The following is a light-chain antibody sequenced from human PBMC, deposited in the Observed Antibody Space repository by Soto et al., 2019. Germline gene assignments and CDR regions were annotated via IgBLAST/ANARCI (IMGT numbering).Light chain of an antibody. CDR1: QSVSSN. J-gene: IGKJ1*01. V-gene: IGKV3-15*01. CDR3: QQYNNSPRT. CDR2: GAS. Sequence: EIVMTQSPATLSVSPGERATLSCRASQSVSSNLAWYQQKPGQAPRLLIYGASTRATGIPARFSGSGSGTEFTPTISNLQSEHSAVYYCQQYNNSPRTFGQATKVEIK.